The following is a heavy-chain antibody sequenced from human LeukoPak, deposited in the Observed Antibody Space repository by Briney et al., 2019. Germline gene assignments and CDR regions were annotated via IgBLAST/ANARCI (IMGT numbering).Heavy chain of an antibody. CDR2: ISWNSGSI. CDR1: GFTFSSYG. J-gene: IGHJ6*02. Sequence: PGGSLRLSCAASGFTFSSYGMNWVRQAPGKGLEWVSGISWNSGSIGYADSVKGRFTISRDNAKNSLYLQMNSLRAEDTALYYCALDSSGSYHGMDVWGQGTTVTVSS. CDR3: ALDSSGSYHGMDV. V-gene: IGHV3-9*01. D-gene: IGHD3-22*01.